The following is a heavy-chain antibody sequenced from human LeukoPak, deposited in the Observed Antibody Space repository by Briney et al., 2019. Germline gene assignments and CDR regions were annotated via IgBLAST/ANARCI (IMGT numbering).Heavy chain of an antibody. V-gene: IGHV7-4-1*02. J-gene: IGHJ4*02. Sequence: GASVKVSCKASGYTFTSYAINWVRQAPGQGLEWLGWINTYTGNPTYAQGFTGRFVFSLDTSVSTAYLQISSLKAEDTAVYYCARSDYYGSGSYSTYWGQGTLVTVPS. D-gene: IGHD3-10*01. CDR1: GYTFTSYA. CDR2: INTYTGNP. CDR3: ARSDYYGSGSYSTY.